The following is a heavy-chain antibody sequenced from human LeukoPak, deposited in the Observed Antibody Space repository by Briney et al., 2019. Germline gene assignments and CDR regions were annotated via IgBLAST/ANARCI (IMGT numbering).Heavy chain of an antibody. V-gene: IGHV1-24*01. Sequence: ASVKVSCKVSGYTLTELSMHWVRQAPGKGLEWMGGFDPEDGETIYAQEFQGRVTMTEDTSTDTAYMELSSLRSEDTAVYYCATTYSGYDSFLDYWGQGTLVTVSS. CDR1: GYTLTELS. D-gene: IGHD5-12*01. J-gene: IGHJ4*02. CDR2: FDPEDGET. CDR3: ATTYSGYDSFLDY.